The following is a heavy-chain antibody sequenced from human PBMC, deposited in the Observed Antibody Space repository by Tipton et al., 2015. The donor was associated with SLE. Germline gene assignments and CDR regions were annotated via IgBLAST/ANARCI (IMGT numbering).Heavy chain of an antibody. J-gene: IGHJ4*02. D-gene: IGHD7-27*01. CDR2: IYYSGST. CDR1: GGSISSYY. V-gene: IGHV4-59*12. CDR3: ARAGLTGTDY. Sequence: LRLSCTVSGGSISSYYWSWIRQPPGKGLEWIGYIYYSGSTNYNPSLKSRVTISVDTSKNQFSLKLSSVTAADAAVYYCARAGLTGTDYWGQGTLVTVSS.